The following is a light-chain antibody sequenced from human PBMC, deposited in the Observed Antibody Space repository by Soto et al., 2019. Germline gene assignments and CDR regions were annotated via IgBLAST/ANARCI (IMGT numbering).Light chain of an antibody. CDR3: KTWGNGHWV. J-gene: IGLJ3*02. Sequence: QPVLTQSPSASASLGASVKLTCTLSSGHSSYAIAWHQQQAEKGPRYLMKLNSDGSHNKGDGIPDRVSGSSSGAERYLTISSLQSEDEADYYCKTWGNGHWVFGGGTTLTVL. CDR1: SGHSSYA. CDR2: LNSDGSH. V-gene: IGLV4-69*01.